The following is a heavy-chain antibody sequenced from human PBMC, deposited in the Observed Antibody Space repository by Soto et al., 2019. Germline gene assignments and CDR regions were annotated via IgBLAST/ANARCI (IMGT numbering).Heavy chain of an antibody. J-gene: IGHJ4*02. Sequence: SETLSLTCTVSGGSINTFYWSWVRQPAGKGLEWIGRIFSSGSTSFNPSLENRVAMSVDTSKNHFTLNLSSVTAADMAVYYCAREGSYSAYNFAHGIQLWSFDFWGQGXLVTVSS. V-gene: IGHV4-4*07. D-gene: IGHD5-12*01. CDR1: GGSINTFY. CDR3: AREGSYSAYNFAHGIQLWSFDF. CDR2: IFSSGST.